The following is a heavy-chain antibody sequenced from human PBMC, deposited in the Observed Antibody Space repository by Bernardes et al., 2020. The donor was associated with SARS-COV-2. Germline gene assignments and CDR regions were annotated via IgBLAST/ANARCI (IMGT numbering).Heavy chain of an antibody. CDR2: FDPEDGET. J-gene: IGHJ5*02. Sequence: ASVKVSCMVSGYTLTELSMHWVRQAPGKGLEWMGGFDPEDGETIYAQKFQGRVTMTEDTSTDTAYMELSSLRSEDTAVYYCATGAVAGTISWFDPWGQGTLVTVSS. CDR3: ATGAVAGTISWFDP. V-gene: IGHV1-24*01. CDR1: GYTLTELS. D-gene: IGHD6-19*01.